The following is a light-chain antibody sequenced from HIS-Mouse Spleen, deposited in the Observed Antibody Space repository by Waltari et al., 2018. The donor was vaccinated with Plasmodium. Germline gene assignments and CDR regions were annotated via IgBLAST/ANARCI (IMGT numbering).Light chain of an antibody. CDR1: SRRSYY. CDR2: GKN. J-gene: IGLJ3*02. CDR3: NSRDSSGNHQV. V-gene: IGLV3-19*01. Sequence: SSELTQDPAVSVALGQTVRIKCQGDSRRSYYASWYQQKPGTAPVLVIYGKNNRPSGLPDRFSGSSSGNTASLTITGAQAEDEADYYCNSRDSSGNHQVFGGGTKLTVL.